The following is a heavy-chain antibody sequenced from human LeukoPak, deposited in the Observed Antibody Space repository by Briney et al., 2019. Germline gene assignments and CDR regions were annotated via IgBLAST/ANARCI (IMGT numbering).Heavy chain of an antibody. D-gene: IGHD1-26*01. J-gene: IGHJ3*02. Sequence: ASVKVSCKASGYTFTSYDINWVRQATGQGLEWMGWMNPNSGNTGYAQKFQGRVTITRNTSISTAYMELSSLRSEDTAMYYCARGSGSYYAFDIWGQGKMVTVSS. V-gene: IGHV1-8*03. CDR3: ARGSGSYYAFDI. CDR2: MNPNSGNT. CDR1: GYTFTSYD.